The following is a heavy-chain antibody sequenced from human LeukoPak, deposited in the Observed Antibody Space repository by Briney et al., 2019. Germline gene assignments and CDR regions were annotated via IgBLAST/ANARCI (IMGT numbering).Heavy chain of an antibody. CDR1: GGTFSGNS. Sequence: SVKVSCKASGGTFSGNSITRVRQAPGQGLEWMGRFIPILNTTNYAQDFQGRVTLTADKSTSTAYMELMSLGSEDTAVYYCARETRDSNWNSVAYLDHWGQGTLVTVSS. CDR3: ARETRDSNWNSVAYLDH. D-gene: IGHD1-7*01. V-gene: IGHV1-69*08. J-gene: IGHJ4*02. CDR2: FIPILNTT.